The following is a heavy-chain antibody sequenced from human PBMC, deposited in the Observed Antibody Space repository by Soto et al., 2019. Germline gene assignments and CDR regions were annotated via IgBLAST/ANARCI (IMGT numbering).Heavy chain of an antibody. Sequence: HPGGSLRLSCAASGFTFSSYAMSWVRQAPGKGLEWVSAISGSGGSTYYADSVKGRFTISRDNSKNTLYLQMNSLRAEDTAVYYCAKDHSSGWYSVSWFDPWGQGTLVTVSS. J-gene: IGHJ5*02. CDR1: GFTFSSYA. D-gene: IGHD6-19*01. CDR2: ISGSGGST. CDR3: AKDHSSGWYSVSWFDP. V-gene: IGHV3-23*01.